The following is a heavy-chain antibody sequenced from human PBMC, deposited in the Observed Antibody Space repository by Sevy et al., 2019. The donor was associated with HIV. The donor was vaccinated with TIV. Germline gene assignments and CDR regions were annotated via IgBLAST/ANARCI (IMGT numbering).Heavy chain of an antibody. CDR2: IRGSGGST. CDR3: AKDQGDYIWGTYRY. V-gene: IGHV3-23*01. CDR1: GFSFSTYA. Sequence: GGSLRLSCAASGFSFSTYAMSWVRQAPGKGLEWVSGIRGSGGSTYYADSVKGRFTISRDNSKNTVYLQMNSLRAEDTAVYYCAKDQGDYIWGTYRYWGQGTLVTVSS. D-gene: IGHD3-16*02. J-gene: IGHJ4*02.